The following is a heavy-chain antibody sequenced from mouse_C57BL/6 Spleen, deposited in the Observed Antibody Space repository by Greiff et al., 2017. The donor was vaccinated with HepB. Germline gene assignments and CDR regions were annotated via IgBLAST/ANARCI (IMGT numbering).Heavy chain of an antibody. CDR1: GFSLTSYG. CDR2: IWSGGST. J-gene: IGHJ1*03. D-gene: IGHD1-1*01. V-gene: IGHV2-2*01. Sequence: QVQLKESGPGLVQPSQSLSITCTVSGFSLTSYGVHWVRQSPGKGLEWLGVIWSGGSTDYNAAFISRLSISKDNSKSQVFFKMNSLQADDTAIYYCARNRYGSSYRGYFDVWGTGTTVTVSS. CDR3: ARNRYGSSYRGYFDV.